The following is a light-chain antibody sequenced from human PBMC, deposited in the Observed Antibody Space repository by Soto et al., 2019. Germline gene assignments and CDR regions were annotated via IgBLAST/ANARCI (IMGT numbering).Light chain of an antibody. CDR3: QKHGGSPRT. Sequence: EIVLTQSPGTLSLSPGEGATLSCRASQSISSNFLAWYQQKRGQAPRLLIHGASNRATGIPDRFSGSGSGTDFTLTITRLEHEDFAVYYCQKHGGSPRTFGQGTKVEVK. CDR2: GAS. CDR1: QSISSNF. J-gene: IGKJ1*01. V-gene: IGKV3-20*01.